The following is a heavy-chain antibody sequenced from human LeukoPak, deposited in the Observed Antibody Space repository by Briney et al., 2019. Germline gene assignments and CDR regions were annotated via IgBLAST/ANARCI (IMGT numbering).Heavy chain of an antibody. CDR2: ISAYNGNT. D-gene: IGHD6-6*01. V-gene: IGHV1-18*01. J-gene: IGHJ5*02. CDR3: ARDGGSSSPFGP. Sequence: VASVTVSCKASGYTFTIYGISWVRQAPGQGLEWMGWISAYNGNTNSAQKLQGRVTITTDTSTSTAYMELRSLRSDDTAVYYCARDGGSSSPFGPWGQGSLVTVSS. CDR1: GYTFTIYG.